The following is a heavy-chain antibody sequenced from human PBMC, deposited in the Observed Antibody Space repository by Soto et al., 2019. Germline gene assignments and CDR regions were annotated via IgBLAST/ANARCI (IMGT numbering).Heavy chain of an antibody. CDR2: LSFSGNT. CDR1: GGSLHIYY. Sequence: SDTLSLTCTVSGGSLHIYYWTWTPHAPEKALEWIDYLSFSGNTNYKPSLKSRVAMSIDTSKNQCSLGLASVTAADTAFYYCGSVRPSGYVLSWGQGTLVTVSS. J-gene: IGHJ5*02. V-gene: IGHV4-59*07. D-gene: IGHD6-25*01. CDR3: GSVRPSGYVLS.